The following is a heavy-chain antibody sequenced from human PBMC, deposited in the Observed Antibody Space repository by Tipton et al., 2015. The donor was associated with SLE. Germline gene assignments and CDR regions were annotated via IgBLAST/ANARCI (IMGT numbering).Heavy chain of an antibody. CDR1: GGSISSYY. V-gene: IGHV4-4*07. CDR3: ARGDGSGCQVDY. Sequence: TLSLTCTVSGGSISSYYWSWIRQPAGQGLEWIGRIYTSGSTNYNPALKSRVTMSVDTSKNQFSLKLSSVTAADTAVYYCARGDGSGCQVDYWGHLSLVAVSS. D-gene: IGHD3-10*01. J-gene: IGHJ4*01. CDR2: IYTSGST.